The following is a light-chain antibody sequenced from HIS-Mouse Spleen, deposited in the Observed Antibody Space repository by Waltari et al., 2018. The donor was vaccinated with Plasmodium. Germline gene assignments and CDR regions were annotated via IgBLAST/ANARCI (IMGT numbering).Light chain of an antibody. CDR1: QSVSSN. CDR3: QQYNNWSFT. CDR2: GGS. V-gene: IGKV3-15*01. Sequence: EIVMTQSPATLSVSPGERATLSCKASQSVSSNLAWYQQKPGQASRLLIYGGSTRATGIPARFSGSGSGTEFTLTISSLQSEDFAVYYRQQYNNWSFTFGPGTKVDIK. J-gene: IGKJ3*01.